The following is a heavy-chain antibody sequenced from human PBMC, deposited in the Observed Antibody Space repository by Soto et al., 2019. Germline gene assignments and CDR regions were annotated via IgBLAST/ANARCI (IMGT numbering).Heavy chain of an antibody. Sequence: PSETLSLTCTVSGGSISSYYWSWIRQPPGKGLEWIGYIYYSGSTNYNPSLKSRVTISVDTSKNQFSLKLSSVTAADTAVYYCARGEYQMLPTYYYYYGMDVWGQGTTVTVSS. CDR2: IYYSGST. CDR3: ARGEYQMLPTYYYYYGMDV. D-gene: IGHD2-2*01. J-gene: IGHJ6*02. V-gene: IGHV4-59*01. CDR1: GGSISSYY.